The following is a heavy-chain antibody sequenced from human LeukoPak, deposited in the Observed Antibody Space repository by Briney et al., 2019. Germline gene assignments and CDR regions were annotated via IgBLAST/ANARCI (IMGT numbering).Heavy chain of an antibody. CDR3: AKDNYDVLTGDEYFFDY. CDR1: GFTFSSYA. CDR2: ISGSSSST. D-gene: IGHD3-9*01. Sequence: GGSLTLSCAASGFTFSSYAMSWVRQAPGKGLEWVSGISGSSSSTYHTFYADSVKGRFTISRDNFKNTLYLQMNSLRAEDTAVYYCAKDNYDVLTGDEYFFDYWGQGILVTVSS. V-gene: IGHV3-23*01. J-gene: IGHJ4*02.